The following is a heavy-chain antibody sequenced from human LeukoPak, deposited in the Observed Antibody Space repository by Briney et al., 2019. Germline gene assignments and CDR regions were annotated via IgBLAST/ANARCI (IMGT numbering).Heavy chain of an antibody. D-gene: IGHD3-10*01. CDR1: GFTFSSYG. J-gene: IGHJ6*02. Sequence: GGSLRLSCAASGFTFSSYGMHRVRQAPGKGLEWVAVISYDGSNKYYADSVKGRFTSSRDNSKNTLYLQLNSLRAEDKAVYYCAKDLNYYGSASYYYYYYGMDVWGQGTTVTVSS. CDR2: ISYDGSNK. V-gene: IGHV3-30*18. CDR3: AKDLNYYGSASYYYYYYGMDV.